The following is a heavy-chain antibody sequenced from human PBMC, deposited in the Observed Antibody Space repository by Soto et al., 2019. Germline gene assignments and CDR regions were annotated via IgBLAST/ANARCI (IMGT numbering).Heavy chain of an antibody. CDR3: ARGQQLVWARAFDI. CDR2: ISAYNGTT. CDR1: GCTLSNYA. Sequence: ASVKVSCKASGCTLSNYAINWVRQAPGQGLEWMGWISAYNGTTNYAQKLQGRVTMTTDTSTSTAYMELRSLRSDDTAVYYCARGQQLVWARAFDIWGQGTMVTVSS. V-gene: IGHV1-18*01. D-gene: IGHD6-13*01. J-gene: IGHJ3*02.